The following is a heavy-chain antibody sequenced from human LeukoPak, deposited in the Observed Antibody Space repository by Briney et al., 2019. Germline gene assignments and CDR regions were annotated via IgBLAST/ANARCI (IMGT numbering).Heavy chain of an antibody. CDR3: AKDRSSSWTFDY. J-gene: IGHJ4*02. V-gene: IGHV3-30*04. Sequence: GGSLRLSCAASGFTFSSYAMHWVRQAPGKGLEWVAVISYDGSNKYYADSVKGRFTISRDNSKNTLYLQMSSLRAEDTAVYYCAKDRSSSWTFDYWGQGTLVTVSS. CDR2: ISYDGSNK. D-gene: IGHD6-13*01. CDR1: GFTFSSYA.